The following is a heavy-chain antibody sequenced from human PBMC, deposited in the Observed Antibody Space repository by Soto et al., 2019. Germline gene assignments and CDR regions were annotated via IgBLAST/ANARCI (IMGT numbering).Heavy chain of an antibody. V-gene: IGHV1-18*04. Sequence: QVQLVQSGAEVKEPGASVKVSCKASGYPFTSYSFSWVRQAPGQGLEWMGWSSAYNGDTRYAQKFQGRVTMTADPFTDAAYMELRNLRSGDTGVYYCAREGAVVGSAVYYGMDVWGQGTMVTVS. J-gene: IGHJ6*02. D-gene: IGHD1-20*01. CDR1: GYPFTSYS. CDR3: AREGAVVGSAVYYGMDV. CDR2: SSAYNGDT.